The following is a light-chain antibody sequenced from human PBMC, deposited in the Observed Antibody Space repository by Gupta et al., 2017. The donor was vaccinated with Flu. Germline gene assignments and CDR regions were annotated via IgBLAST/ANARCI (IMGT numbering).Light chain of an antibody. V-gene: IGKV2-28*01. Sequence: DIVMTQFPLSLPVTPGEAASISCRSSQSLLYRNGDNYLNWYLKKPGQSPRILIYLGSNRASGVPDRFSGSGSGTNFTLKITRVEAEDVGIYYCRQAKRIPWTFGQGTKVE. CDR3: RQAKRIPWT. CDR1: QSLLYRNGDNY. J-gene: IGKJ1*01. CDR2: LGS.